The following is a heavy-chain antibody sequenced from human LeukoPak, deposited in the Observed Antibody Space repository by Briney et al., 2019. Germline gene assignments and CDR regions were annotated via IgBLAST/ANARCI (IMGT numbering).Heavy chain of an antibody. CDR2: INPNSGGT. CDR1: GSTFTGYY. D-gene: IGHD6-19*01. Sequence: ASVKVSFKASGSTFTGYYMHWVRPAPGQGLGWMGWINPNSGGTNYAQKFQGRVTMTRDTSISTAYMELNRLRSDDTAVYYCARGQQWLPNSYWGQGTLVTVSS. J-gene: IGHJ4*02. V-gene: IGHV1-2*02. CDR3: ARGQQWLPNSY.